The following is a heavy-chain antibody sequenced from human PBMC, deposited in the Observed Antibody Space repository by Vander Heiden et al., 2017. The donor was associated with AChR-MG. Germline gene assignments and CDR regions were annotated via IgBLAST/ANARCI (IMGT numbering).Heavy chain of an antibody. CDR2: MTDDGNDK. V-gene: IGHV3-30*18. CDR3: AKDHIDCTSSRCYSGYYGMDV. D-gene: IGHD3-3*01. J-gene: IGHJ6*02. CDR1: GFTFSTYG. Sequence: QVQLEESGGGVLQAARALRLSCAASGFTFSTYGMHLVRQAPGRGLEWVAVMTDDGNDKNYADCVKGRFTISRDNSQNTLFLQMDSLRAEDTAVYYCAKDHIDCTSSRCYSGYYGMDVWGQGTTVTVSS.